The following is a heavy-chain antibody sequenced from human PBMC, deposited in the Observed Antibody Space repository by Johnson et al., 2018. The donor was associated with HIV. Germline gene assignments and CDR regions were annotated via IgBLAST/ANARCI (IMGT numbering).Heavy chain of an antibody. D-gene: IGHD3-10*01. Sequence: VQLVESGGGLVQPGGSLRLSCVASGFTFSSYDMHWVRQATGKGLEWVSAMGTAGDTYYPGSVMGRFTISRENARNSLYLQMNSLRAGDTAVYYCVRVSWFGAFDIWGQGTMVTVSS. CDR1: GFTFSSYD. V-gene: IGHV3-13*01. CDR3: VRVSWFGAFDI. J-gene: IGHJ3*02. CDR2: MGTAGDT.